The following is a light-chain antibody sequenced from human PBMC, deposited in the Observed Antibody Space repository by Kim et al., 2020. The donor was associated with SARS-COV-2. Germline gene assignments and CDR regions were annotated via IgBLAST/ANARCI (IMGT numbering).Light chain of an antibody. Sequence: ASVGDRVTITCRESQDIRNDLGWYQQNPGRAPKRLIYGASSLQSGVPSRFSGSGSGTEFTLTISSVQPEDFATYFCLQHSTYPSTFGQGTRLEIK. CDR2: GAS. CDR1: QDIRND. V-gene: IGKV1-17*01. J-gene: IGKJ5*01. CDR3: LQHSTYPST.